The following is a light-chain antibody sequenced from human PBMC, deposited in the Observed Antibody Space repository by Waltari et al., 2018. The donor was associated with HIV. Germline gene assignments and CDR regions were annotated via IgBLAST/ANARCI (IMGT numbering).Light chain of an antibody. CDR2: GAS. CDR3: QQYNSWPLT. Sequence: EIVMTQSPVTLSVSPGERATLSCRASQSVSRNLAWYQQRAGQAPRLLIYGASTRATCIPARFSGSGSWTEFTLTISSLQSEDFAVYYCQQYNSWPLTFGQGTKVEIK. J-gene: IGKJ1*01. CDR1: QSVSRN. V-gene: IGKV3-15*01.